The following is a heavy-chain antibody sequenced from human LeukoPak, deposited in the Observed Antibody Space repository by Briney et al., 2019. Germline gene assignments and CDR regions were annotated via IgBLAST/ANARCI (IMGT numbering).Heavy chain of an antibody. V-gene: IGHV4-38-2*02. CDR1: GYSISSGYY. J-gene: IGHJ4*02. D-gene: IGHD1-1*01. CDR3: ARDQWGTGFDK. CDR2: IYHSGST. Sequence: SETLSLTCTVSGYSISSGYYWGWIRPPPGKGLEWIGSIYHSGSTYYNPSLKSRVTISVDTSKNQFSLKLSSVTAADTAVYYCARDQWGTGFDKWGQGTLVTVSS.